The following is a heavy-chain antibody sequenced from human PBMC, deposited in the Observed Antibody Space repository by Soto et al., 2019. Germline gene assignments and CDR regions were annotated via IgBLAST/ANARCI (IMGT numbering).Heavy chain of an antibody. CDR3: ARGLECRAYCLDKPTLFAP. D-gene: IGHD2-21*01. CDR1: GGTFSTYT. CDR2: IIPIFGTP. J-gene: IGHJ5*02. Sequence: ASVKVSCKASGGTFSTYTFSWVRPAPGQGLEWMGRIIPIFGTPYYAQKFQGRVTITADNSTITVYMELSSLRSDDTAVYFCARGLECRAYCLDKPTLFAPWGQGTLVTVAS. V-gene: IGHV1-69*06.